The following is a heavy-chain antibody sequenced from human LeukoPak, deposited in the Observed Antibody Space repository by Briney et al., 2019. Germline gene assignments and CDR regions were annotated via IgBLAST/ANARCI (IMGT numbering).Heavy chain of an antibody. CDR3: ARGLYSSSWYVGTNRKYYFDY. V-gene: IGHV4-59*12. Sequence: SETLSLTCTVSGGSISSYYWSWIRQPPGKGLEWIGYIYYSGSTNYNPSLKSRVTISVDTSKNQFSLKLSSVTAADTAVYYCARGLYSSSWYVGTNRKYYFDYWGQGTLVTVSS. CDR2: IYYSGST. D-gene: IGHD6-13*01. J-gene: IGHJ4*02. CDR1: GGSISSYY.